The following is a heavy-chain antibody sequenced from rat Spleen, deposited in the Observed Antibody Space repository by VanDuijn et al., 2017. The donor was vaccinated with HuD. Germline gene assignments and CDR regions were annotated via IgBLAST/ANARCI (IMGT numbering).Heavy chain of an antibody. CDR3: TRDRSYGGDSFDY. CDR2: ITTTGGST. Sequence: EVQLVESGGGLVQPGRSLKLSCAASGFTFSDYYMAWVRQAPTKGLEWVASITTTGGSTYYPDSVKGRFTISRDNAKSTLYLQMNSLRSEDTATYYCTRDRSYGGDSFDYWGQGVMVTVSS. D-gene: IGHD1-11*01. V-gene: IGHV5-27*01. CDR1: GFTFSDYY. J-gene: IGHJ2*01.